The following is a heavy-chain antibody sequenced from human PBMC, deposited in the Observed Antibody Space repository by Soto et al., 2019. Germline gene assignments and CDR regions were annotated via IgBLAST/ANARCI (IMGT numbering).Heavy chain of an antibody. CDR3: ASYYYDSSGYYHYFDY. D-gene: IGHD3-22*01. J-gene: IGHJ4*02. CDR1: GFTFSSYG. CDR2: ISGSGGST. V-gene: IGHV3-23*01. Sequence: EVQLLESGGGLVQPGGSLRVSCAASGFTFSSYGMSWVRQAPGKGLEWVSGISGSGGSTYYADSVKGRFTISRDNSKNTVYLQMNSLRAEDTASYSCASYYYDSSGYYHYFDYWGQGTLVTVSS.